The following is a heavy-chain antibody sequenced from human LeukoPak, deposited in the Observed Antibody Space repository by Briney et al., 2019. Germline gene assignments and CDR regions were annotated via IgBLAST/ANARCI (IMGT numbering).Heavy chain of an antibody. CDR2: ISGRGSPT. D-gene: IGHD5-24*01. CDR3: ARDRGGGYIYYYGMDV. J-gene: IGHJ6*02. V-gene: IGHV3-48*04. Sequence: GGSLRLSCAASGFIFSSYSINWVRQAPGKGLEWVSYISGRGSPTYYADSVKGRFIISRDNAKNSLYLQMNSLRVEDTAVNYCARDRGGGYIYYYGMDVWGQGTTVTVSS. CDR1: GFIFSSYS.